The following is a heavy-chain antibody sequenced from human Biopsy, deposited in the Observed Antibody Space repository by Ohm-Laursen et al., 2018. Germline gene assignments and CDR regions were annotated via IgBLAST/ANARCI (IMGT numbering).Heavy chain of an antibody. Sequence: SETLSLTCTVSSASITNYYWSWIRQPPGKGLEWIGFKSHTGTAVLNPSLKSRVSMSVDTSKSHFSLSLTSVTAADTAVYFCANLQSLQYFDYYAFDYWGQGILVTVSS. D-gene: IGHD3-9*01. J-gene: IGHJ4*02. CDR1: SASITNYY. CDR2: KSHTGTA. V-gene: IGHV4-59*13. CDR3: ANLQSLQYFDYYAFDY.